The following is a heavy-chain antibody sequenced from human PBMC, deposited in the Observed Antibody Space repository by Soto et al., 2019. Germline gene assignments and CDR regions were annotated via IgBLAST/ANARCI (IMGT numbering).Heavy chain of an antibody. CDR3: VKGAWLDY. CDR1: GFTFSTFD. CDR2: IRGSSGST. J-gene: IGHJ4*02. Sequence: EVQLLESGGGLIQPRGSLILSCAASGFTFSTFDMTWVRQPPGKGLEWVSLIRGSSGSTYYADSVKGRFTISKDNSKNTLYPQMNSLRAEDTAVYFCVKGAWLDYWGQGNMVTVSS. V-gene: IGHV3-23*01.